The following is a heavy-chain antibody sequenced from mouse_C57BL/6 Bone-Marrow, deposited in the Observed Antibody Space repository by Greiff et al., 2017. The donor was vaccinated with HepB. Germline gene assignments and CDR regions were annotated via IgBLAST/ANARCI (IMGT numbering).Heavy chain of an antibody. CDR2: IYWDDDK. V-gene: IGHV8-12*01. J-gene: IGHJ4*01. CDR1: GFSLSTSGMG. CDR3: ARRHIYCSPNDYAMGY. D-gene: IGHD2-12*01. Sequence: QVTLKVSGPGILQSSQTLSLTCSSSGFSLSTSGMGVSWIRQPSGQGLEWLAHIYWDDDKRYNPSLQSRLTLPNDTSRNQVFLKITSVDTADTATYYCARRHIYCSPNDYAMGYWGQGTSVTVAS.